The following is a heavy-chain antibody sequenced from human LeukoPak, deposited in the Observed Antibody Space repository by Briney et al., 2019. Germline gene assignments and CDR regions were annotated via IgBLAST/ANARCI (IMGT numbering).Heavy chain of an antibody. Sequence: GGSLRLSCAASGIIFTNYGMRWVRQAPGKRLGWGSGITGSGTNTYYADFVKGRFTIFRDNSKNTLYLQMNSLRDEDTAVYYCVKSPGTAAGCWFDPWGQGNLVTVSS. D-gene: IGHD6-13*01. J-gene: IGHJ5*02. V-gene: IGHV3-23*01. CDR2: ITGSGTNT. CDR3: VKSPGTAAGCWFDP. CDR1: GIIFTNYG.